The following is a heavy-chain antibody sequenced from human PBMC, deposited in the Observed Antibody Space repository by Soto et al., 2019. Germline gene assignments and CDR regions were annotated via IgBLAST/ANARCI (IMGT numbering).Heavy chain of an antibody. CDR3: VKNRGSFDV. D-gene: IGHD3-16*01. V-gene: IGHV3-23*01. Sequence: EVQLLESGGGLVQPGGSLRLSCAASGFIYSTNDMTWVRQAPGKGLEWVSTISGRGGSTSYADSVKGRFTISRDNSMNTLYLQMNNARAEDTALYYCVKNRGSFDVWGQGTLVTVSS. CDR1: GFIYSTND. CDR2: ISGRGGST. J-gene: IGHJ4*02.